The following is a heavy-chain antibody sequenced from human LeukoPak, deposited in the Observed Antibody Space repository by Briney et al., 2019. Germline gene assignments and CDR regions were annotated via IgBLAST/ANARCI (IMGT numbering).Heavy chain of an antibody. V-gene: IGHV1-2*02. J-gene: IGHJ4*02. CDR1: GYTFTGYY. Sequence: ASVKVSCKASGYTFTGYYMHWVRQAPGQGLEWMGWINPNSGGTNYAQKFQGRVTMTRDTSISTAYMELSRLRSDDTAVYYCARDPGGSYYEVGVGYWGQGTLVTVSS. CDR3: ARDPGGSYYEVGVGY. D-gene: IGHD1-26*01. CDR2: INPNSGGT.